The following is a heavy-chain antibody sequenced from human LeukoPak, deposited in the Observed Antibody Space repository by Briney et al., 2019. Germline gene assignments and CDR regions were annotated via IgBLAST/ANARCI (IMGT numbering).Heavy chain of an antibody. V-gene: IGHV3-13*01. D-gene: IGHD6-6*01. CDR3: ARGIEYSSFDY. CDR2: IGTAGDT. J-gene: IGHJ4*02. Sequence: PGGSLRLSCAASGFTFSSYDMHWVRQATGKGLEWVSAIGTAGDTYYPGSVKGRFTISRENAKNPLYLQMNSLRAGDTAVYYCARGIEYSSFDYWGQGTLVTVSS. CDR1: GFTFSSYD.